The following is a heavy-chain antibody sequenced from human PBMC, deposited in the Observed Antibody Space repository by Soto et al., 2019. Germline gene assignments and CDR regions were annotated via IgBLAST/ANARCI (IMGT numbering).Heavy chain of an antibody. J-gene: IGHJ5*02. D-gene: IGHD3-10*01. Sequence: EVQLLESGGGLVQPGGSLRLSCTASGFTFSSFAMTWVRQAPGKGLQWVSIVSGRGDITYYADSVKGRFTISRDNSNNTLYLQMSSLRAEDTAIYYCAKTQGFSRDNWFDPWGQGTLVTVSS. V-gene: IGHV3-23*01. CDR2: VSGRGDIT. CDR1: GFTFSSFA. CDR3: AKTQGFSRDNWFDP.